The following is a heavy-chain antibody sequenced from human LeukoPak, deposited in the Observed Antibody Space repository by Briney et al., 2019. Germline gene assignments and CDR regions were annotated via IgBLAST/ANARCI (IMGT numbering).Heavy chain of an antibody. CDR2: IWYDGSNK. Sequence: GRSLRLSCAASGFTFSSYGMHWVRQAPGKGLEWVAVIWYDGSNKYYADSMKGRFTISRDNSKNTLYLQMNSLRAEDTAVYYCARVDQWYDAFDIWGQGTMVTVSS. D-gene: IGHD2-15*01. CDR1: GFTFSSYG. J-gene: IGHJ3*02. CDR3: ARVDQWYDAFDI. V-gene: IGHV3-33*01.